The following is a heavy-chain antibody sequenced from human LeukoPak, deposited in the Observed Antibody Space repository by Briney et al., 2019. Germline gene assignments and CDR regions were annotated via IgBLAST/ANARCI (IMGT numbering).Heavy chain of an antibody. CDR3: ARVGVIGSPYYYYMDV. V-gene: IGHV1-8*03. D-gene: IGHD3-22*01. Sequence: GASVTVSCKASGYTFTSYDINWVRQAAGQGLEWMGWMNPNSGNTGYAQKFQGRVTITRNTSISTAYMELSSLRSEDTAVYYCARVGVIGSPYYYYMDVWGKGTTVTVSS. J-gene: IGHJ6*03. CDR2: MNPNSGNT. CDR1: GYTFTSYD.